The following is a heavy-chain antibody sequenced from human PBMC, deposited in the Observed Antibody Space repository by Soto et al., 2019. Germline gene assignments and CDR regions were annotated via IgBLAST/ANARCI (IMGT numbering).Heavy chain of an antibody. D-gene: IGHD2-15*01. V-gene: IGHV5-51*01. CDR3: ARQCSGGSCLPQDYYYYYGMDV. CDR2: IYPGDSDT. CDR1: GYSFTSYW. Sequence: GESLKISCKGSGYSFTSYWIGWVRQMPGKGLEWMGIIYPGDSDTRYSPSFQGQVTISADKSISTAYLQWSSLKASDTAMYYCARQCSGGSCLPQDYYYYYGMDVWGQGTTVTVSS. J-gene: IGHJ6*02.